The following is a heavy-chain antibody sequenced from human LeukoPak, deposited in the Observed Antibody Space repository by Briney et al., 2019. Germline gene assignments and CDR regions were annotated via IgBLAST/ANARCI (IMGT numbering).Heavy chain of an antibody. CDR1: GFTFSSYG. J-gene: IGHJ4*02. CDR3: AKARLPHCATDCLEY. CDR2: MSGSDDKI. V-gene: IGHV3-23*01. D-gene: IGHD2-21*02. Sequence: GGSLRLSCAASGFTFSSYGMSLVRHAPGQGLECVSVMSGSDDKIYSAYTHGDSVQGRFTIYRDKSQNTLYLQMNSLRDEDTAVYYCAKARLPHCATDCLEYWGRGTLVTVSS.